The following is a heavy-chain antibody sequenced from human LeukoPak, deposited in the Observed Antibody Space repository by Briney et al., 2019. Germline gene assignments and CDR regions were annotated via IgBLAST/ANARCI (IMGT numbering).Heavy chain of an antibody. CDR1: GFTFSSYW. Sequence: PGTSLRLSCAASGFTFSSYWMHWVRQAPGKGLVWVSRINGDGSSTDYADSVKGRSTISRDNAKNTLYLQMNSLRAEDTAVYYCARDYASDYWGQGTLVTVSS. J-gene: IGHJ4*02. CDR3: ARDYASDY. V-gene: IGHV3-74*01. CDR2: INGDGSST. D-gene: IGHD3-10*01.